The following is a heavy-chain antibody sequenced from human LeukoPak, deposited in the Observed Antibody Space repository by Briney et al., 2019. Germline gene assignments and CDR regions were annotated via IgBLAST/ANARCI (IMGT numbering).Heavy chain of an antibody. Sequence: PGGSLRLSCVASGSTFSTYAMSWVRQAPGKGLEWVSAITGSGGETWNADSVRGRFTISRDNSRHTVYLQMNNLRPEDTALYYCARDRQFPDDVLDVWGQGTMVTVSS. V-gene: IGHV3-23*01. CDR3: ARDRQFPDDVLDV. CDR1: GSTFSTYA. CDR2: ITGSGGET. J-gene: IGHJ3*01. D-gene: IGHD2-21*01.